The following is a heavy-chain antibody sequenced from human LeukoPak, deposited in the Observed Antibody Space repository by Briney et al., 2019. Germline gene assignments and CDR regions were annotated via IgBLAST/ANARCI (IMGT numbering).Heavy chain of an antibody. V-gene: IGHV3-33*01. CDR2: IWYDGSHR. CDR1: GFTFSIHG. D-gene: IGHD5-24*01. Sequence: GGSLRLSCVAAGFTFSIHGMHWVRQAPGKGLEWVAVIWYDGSHRYYPDSVKGRFTISRDNSKNTLFLQMDSLRVDDTAVYYCVRDNAAADGALDYWGQGSLVTVSS. CDR3: VRDNAAADGALDY. J-gene: IGHJ4*02.